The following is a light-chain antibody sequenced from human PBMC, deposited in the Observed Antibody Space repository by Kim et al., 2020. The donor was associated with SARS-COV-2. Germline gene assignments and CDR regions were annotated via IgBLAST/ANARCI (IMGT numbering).Light chain of an antibody. CDR1: SLRSNY. CDR3: QFRDSTGDHLRV. CDR2: GKN. V-gene: IGLV3-19*01. Sequence: RMAVRTTCQGDSLRSNYASWYQQKPGQAPILVMYGKNNRPSGIPARFSGSSSGDTASLTIIGTQAEDEADYYCQFRDSTGDHLRVFGTGTQLTVL. J-gene: IGLJ1*01.